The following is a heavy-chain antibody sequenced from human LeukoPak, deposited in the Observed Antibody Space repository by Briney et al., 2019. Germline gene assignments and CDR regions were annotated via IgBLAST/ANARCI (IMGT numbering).Heavy chain of an antibody. CDR1: GYTFTDYY. D-gene: IGHD3-10*01. J-gene: IGHJ5*02. V-gene: IGHV1-2*02. CDR2: MNPNSGGT. Sequence: GASVKVSCNASGYTFTDYYIHWVRQAPGQGLEWMAWMNPNSGGTSYAQKFQGRVTMTRNTSISTAYMELSSLRSDDTAVYYCARVVRGLGWFDPWGQGTLVTVSS. CDR3: ARVVRGLGWFDP.